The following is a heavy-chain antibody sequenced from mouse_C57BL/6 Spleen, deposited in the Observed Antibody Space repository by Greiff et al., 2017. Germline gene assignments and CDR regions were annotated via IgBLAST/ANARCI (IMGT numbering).Heavy chain of an antibody. CDR2: IYPRDGST. D-gene: IGHD3-2*02. V-gene: IGHV1-78*01. Sequence: QVQLQQSDAELVKPGASVKISCKVSGYTFTDHTIHWMKQRPEQGLEWIGYIYPRDGSTKYNEKFKGKATLTADKSSSTAYMQLNSLTSEDSAVYFCERKEGGVDSSGYVGAMDYWGQVTSVTVSS. CDR1: GYTFTDHT. J-gene: IGHJ4*01. CDR3: ERKEGGVDSSGYVGAMDY.